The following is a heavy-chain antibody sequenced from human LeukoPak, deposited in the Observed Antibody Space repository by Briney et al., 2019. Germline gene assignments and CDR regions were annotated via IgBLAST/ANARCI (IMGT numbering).Heavy chain of an antibody. D-gene: IGHD2-8*01. CDR1: GGSFSGYY. CDR3: NGQMAY. V-gene: IGHV4-30-4*01. J-gene: IGHJ4*02. Sequence: PSETLSLTCAVYGGSFSGYYWSWIRQPPGKGLEWIGYIYYSGSTYYNPSLKSRVSISVDTSKNQFSLKLSSVTAADTAVYYCNGQMAYWGQGTLVTVSS. CDR2: IYYSGST.